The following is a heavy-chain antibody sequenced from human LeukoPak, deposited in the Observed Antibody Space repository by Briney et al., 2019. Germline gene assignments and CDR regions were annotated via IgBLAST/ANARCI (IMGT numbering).Heavy chain of an antibody. Sequence: SETLSLTCTVSGGSISSYYWSWIRQPAGKGLEWIGRIYTSGSTNYNPSLKGRVTMSVDTSKNQFSLKLSSVTAADTAVYYCAREADTAMVTRYFDYWGQGTLVTVSS. CDR2: IYTSGST. CDR3: AREADTAMVTRYFDY. D-gene: IGHD5-18*01. CDR1: GGSISSYY. V-gene: IGHV4-4*07. J-gene: IGHJ4*02.